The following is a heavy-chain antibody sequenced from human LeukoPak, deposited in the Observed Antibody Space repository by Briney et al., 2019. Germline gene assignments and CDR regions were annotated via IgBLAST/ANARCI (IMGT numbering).Heavy chain of an antibody. V-gene: IGHV4-31*03. J-gene: IGHJ4*02. D-gene: IGHD6-13*01. Sequence: SETLSLTCTVSGGSISNGGNYWSWIRQHPGKGLEWIGYIYYSGSTYYNPSLKSRVTISVDTSKNQFSLKLSSVTAADTAVYYCASWRAAAGTESSLTFDYWGQGTLVTVSS. CDR3: ASWRAAAGTESSLTFDY. CDR2: IYYSGST. CDR1: GGSISNGGNY.